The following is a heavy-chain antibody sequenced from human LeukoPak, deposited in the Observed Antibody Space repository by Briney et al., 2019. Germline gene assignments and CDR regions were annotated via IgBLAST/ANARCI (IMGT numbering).Heavy chain of an antibody. CDR1: GYSFTSYW. CDR2: IYPGDSDT. CDR3: ARGAGDIAAAGSFDY. D-gene: IGHD6-13*01. J-gene: IGHJ4*02. Sequence: GESLKLSCMGSGYSFTSYWIGWVRQMPGKGLEWMGIIYPGDSDTRYSPSFQGQVTISADKSISTAYLQWSSLKASDTAMYYCARGAGDIAAAGSFDYWGQGTLVTVSS. V-gene: IGHV5-51*01.